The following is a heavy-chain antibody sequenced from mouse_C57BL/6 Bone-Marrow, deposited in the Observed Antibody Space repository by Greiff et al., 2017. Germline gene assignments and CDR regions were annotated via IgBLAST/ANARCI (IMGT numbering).Heavy chain of an antibody. CDR3: ASFYYYGSSPYYFDY. D-gene: IGHD1-1*01. J-gene: IGHJ2*01. V-gene: IGHV1-82*01. CDR1: GYAFSSSW. Sequence: QVQLQQSGPELVKPGASVTISCKASGYAFSSSWMNWVKQRPGKGLEWIGRIYPGDGDTNYNGKFKGKATLTADKSSSTAYMQLSSLTSEDSAVYFCASFYYYGSSPYYFDYGGQGTTLTVSS. CDR2: IYPGDGDT.